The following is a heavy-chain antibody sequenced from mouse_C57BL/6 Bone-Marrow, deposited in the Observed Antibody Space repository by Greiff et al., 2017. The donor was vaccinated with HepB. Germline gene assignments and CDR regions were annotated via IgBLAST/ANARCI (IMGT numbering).Heavy chain of an antibody. CDR1: GYTFTDYY. CDR2: INPYNGGT. V-gene: IGHV1-19*01. CDR3: ARRGYYYGSSYPFDY. J-gene: IGHJ2*01. Sequence: EVQLQQSGPVLVKPGASVKMSCKASGYTFTDYYMNWVKQSHGKSLEWIGVINPYNGGTSYNQKFKGKATLTVDKSSSTAYMELNSLTSEDSAVYYCARRGYYYGSSYPFDYWGQGTTLTVSS. D-gene: IGHD1-1*01.